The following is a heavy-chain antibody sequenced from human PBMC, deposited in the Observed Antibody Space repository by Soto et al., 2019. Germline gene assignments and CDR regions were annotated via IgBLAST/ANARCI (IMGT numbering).Heavy chain of an antibody. CDR3: ASCPIYGGDSYFAY. J-gene: IGHJ4*02. V-gene: IGHV1-46*01. CDR1: GYTFTHYY. CDR2: INPDTGTT. Sequence: QVQLVQSGAEVRKPGASVKLSCPASGYTFTHYYIHWVRQAPGQGLEWLGLINPDTGTTSYPPTFQGRVTLTTDTSASTVYLELSGLAAEDTAVYYCASCPIYGGDSYFAYWGQGTLVTVSS. D-gene: IGHD2-21*01.